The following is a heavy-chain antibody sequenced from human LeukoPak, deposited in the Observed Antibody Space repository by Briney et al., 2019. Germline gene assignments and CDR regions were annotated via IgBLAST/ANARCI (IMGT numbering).Heavy chain of an antibody. CDR2: ISGSGGST. CDR1: GFTFSSYA. D-gene: IGHD3-3*01. Sequence: GALRLSCAASGFTFSSYAMSWVRQAPGKGLEWVSAISGSGGSTYYADSVKGRFTISRDNSKNTLYLQMNSLRAEDTAVYYCARGATIFGVVITTMDVWGQGATVAVSS. CDR3: ARGATIFGVVITTMDV. V-gene: IGHV3-23*01. J-gene: IGHJ6*02.